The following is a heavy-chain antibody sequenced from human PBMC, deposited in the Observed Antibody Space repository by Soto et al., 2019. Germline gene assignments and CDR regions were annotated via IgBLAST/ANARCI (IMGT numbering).Heavy chain of an antibody. D-gene: IGHD1-26*01. Sequence: PSETLSLTCTVSGGSVSSGSYYWSWIRQPPGKGLEWIGYIYYSGSTNYNPSLKSRVTISVDTSKNQFSLKLSSVTSADTAVYYCSYCLITGSQYSGGWYYFDSWGQGTQVTVSS. CDR3: SYCLITGSQYSGGWYYFDS. CDR2: IYYSGST. V-gene: IGHV4-61*01. J-gene: IGHJ4*02. CDR1: GGSVSSGSYY.